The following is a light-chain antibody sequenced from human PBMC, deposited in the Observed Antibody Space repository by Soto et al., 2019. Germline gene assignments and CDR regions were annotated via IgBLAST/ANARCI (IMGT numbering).Light chain of an antibody. CDR1: SSDVGDYNY. CDR3: CSYAGSYTWV. Sequence: QSALTQPRSVSGSPGQSVTISCTGTSSDVGDYNYVSWYQQHPGKAPRLLIYAVNMRPSGVPDRFSGSKSGNTASLTISGLQAEDEADYSCCSYAGSYTWVFGGGTKVTVL. V-gene: IGLV2-11*01. CDR2: AVN. J-gene: IGLJ3*02.